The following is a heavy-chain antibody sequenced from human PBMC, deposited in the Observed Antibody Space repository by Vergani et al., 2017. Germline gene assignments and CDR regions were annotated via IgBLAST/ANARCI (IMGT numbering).Heavy chain of an antibody. CDR3: ARDGLQWLVRTDHFDY. Sequence: EVQLVESGGGVVRPGGSLRLSCAASGFTFYDYGMIWVRQAPGKGLEWVSGMNWNSGSTGYADSVKGRFTISRDNAKNSLYLQMNSLRAEDTALYYCARDGLQWLVRTDHFDYWGQGTLVTVSS. CDR2: MNWNSGST. J-gene: IGHJ4*02. D-gene: IGHD6-19*01. CDR1: GFTFYDYG. V-gene: IGHV3-20*04.